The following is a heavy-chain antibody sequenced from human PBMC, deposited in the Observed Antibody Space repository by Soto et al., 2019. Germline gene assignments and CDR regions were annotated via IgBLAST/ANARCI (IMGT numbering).Heavy chain of an antibody. CDR3: ARERYGDYVDAFDI. Sequence: VGSLRLSCAASGFTFSSYWMHWFRQAPVKGLVWVSLINSDGSSTSYADSVKGRFTISRDNAKNTLYLQMNSLRAEDTAVYYCARERYGDYVDAFDIWGQGTMVTVSS. CDR1: GFTFSSYW. CDR2: INSDGSST. D-gene: IGHD4-17*01. V-gene: IGHV3-74*01. J-gene: IGHJ3*02.